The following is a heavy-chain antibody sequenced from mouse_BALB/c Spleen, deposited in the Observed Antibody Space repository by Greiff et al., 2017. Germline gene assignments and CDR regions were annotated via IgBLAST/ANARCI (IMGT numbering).Heavy chain of an antibody. Sequence: EVKLVESGGGLVQPGGSRKLSCAASGFTFSSFGMHWVRQAPEKGLEWVAYISSGSSTIYYADTVKGRFTISRDNPKNTLFLQMTSLRSEDTAMYYCARWGYGNHGDAMDYWGQGTSVTVSS. CDR2: ISSGSSTI. V-gene: IGHV5-17*02. CDR1: GFTFSSFG. D-gene: IGHD2-1*01. CDR3: ARWGYGNHGDAMDY. J-gene: IGHJ4*01.